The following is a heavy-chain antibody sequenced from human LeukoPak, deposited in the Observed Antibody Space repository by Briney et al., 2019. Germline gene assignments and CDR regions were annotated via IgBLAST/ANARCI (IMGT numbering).Heavy chain of an antibody. V-gene: IGHV1-18*01. J-gene: IGHJ6*02. Sequence: ASAKVSCKASGDTFTSYGISWVRQAPGQGREWMGWISAYNGNTNYAQKLQGRVTMTTDTSTSTAYLELRSLRSDDTAVYYCARAINEYYDFWSGKYYGMDVWGQGTTVTVSS. CDR1: GDTFTSYG. CDR2: ISAYNGNT. D-gene: IGHD3-3*01. CDR3: ARAINEYYDFWSGKYYGMDV.